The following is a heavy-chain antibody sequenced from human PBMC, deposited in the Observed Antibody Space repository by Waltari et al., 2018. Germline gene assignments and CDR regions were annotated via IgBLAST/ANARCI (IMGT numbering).Heavy chain of an antibody. CDR3: AITFGGPMGY. CDR1: GFTFSSYG. J-gene: IGHJ4*02. V-gene: IGHV3-30*02. D-gene: IGHD3-16*01. Sequence: QVEPVESGGGVAQPGGSLRLPCAASGFTFSSYGINCVRQPPGKGLEWVAFIRYDGSNKYYADSVKGRFTISRDNSKNTLYLQMNSLRAEDTAVYYPAITFGGPMGYWGQGTLVTVSS. CDR2: IRYDGSNK.